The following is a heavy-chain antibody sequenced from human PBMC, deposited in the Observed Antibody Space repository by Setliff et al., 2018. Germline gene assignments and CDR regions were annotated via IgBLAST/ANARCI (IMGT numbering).Heavy chain of an antibody. J-gene: IGHJ4*02. CDR3: ATEKFPGDWGDY. CDR1: GYTFTSYG. CDR2: ISVYNGKT. V-gene: IGHV1-18*01. D-gene: IGHD2-21*01. Sequence: ASVKVSCKASGYTFTSYGFSWVRQAPGQGLEWMGWISVYNGKTKYAQKFQGRVTMTTVTSTRTAYMTVTSLRSDDTAVYYCATEKFPGDWGDYWGQGTLVTVPQ.